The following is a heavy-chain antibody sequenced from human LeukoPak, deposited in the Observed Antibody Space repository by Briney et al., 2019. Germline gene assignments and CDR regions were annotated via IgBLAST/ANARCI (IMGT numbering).Heavy chain of an antibody. CDR2: INHSGST. J-gene: IGHJ4*02. V-gene: IGHV4-4*02. CDR1: GGSISSDNW. Sequence: SGTLSLTCAVSGGSISSDNWWSWVRQPPGKGLEWIGEINHSGSTNYNPSLKSRVTISVDTSKNQFSLKLSSVTAADTAVYYCARHYSGSYIFRYWGQGTLVTVSS. CDR3: ARHYSGSYIFRY. D-gene: IGHD1-26*01.